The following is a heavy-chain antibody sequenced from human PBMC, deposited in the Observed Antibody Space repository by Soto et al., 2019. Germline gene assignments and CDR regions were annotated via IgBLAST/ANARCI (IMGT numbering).Heavy chain of an antibody. CDR1: GFSLTTSGVG. CDR3: AHRVLRTVFGLVTMTAIYFDF. J-gene: IGHJ4*02. Sequence: QITLNESGPTVVRPTEPLTLTCRFSGFSLTTSGVGVGWIRQSPGKAPEWLALIYWDDDKRYSASLKSRLTITTDTSKNLVVLTVSDLDPTDTATYYCAHRVLRTVFGLVTMTAIYFDFWGQGTPVAVSS. D-gene: IGHD3-3*01. CDR2: IYWDDDK. V-gene: IGHV2-5*02.